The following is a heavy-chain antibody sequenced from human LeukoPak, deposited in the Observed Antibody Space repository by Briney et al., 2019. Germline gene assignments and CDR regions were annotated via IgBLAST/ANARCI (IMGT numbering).Heavy chain of an antibody. CDR2: INHSGST. V-gene: IGHV4-34*01. D-gene: IGHD3-3*01. J-gene: IGHJ4*02. Sequence: PSETLSLTCAVYGGSFSGYYWSWIRQPPGKGLEWIGEINHSGSTNYNPSLKSRVTISVDTSKNQFSLKLSSVTAADTAVYYCARHAALAHYDFWSGYYSYFDYWGQGTLVTVSS. CDR3: ARHAALAHYDFWSGYYSYFDY. CDR1: GGSFSGYY.